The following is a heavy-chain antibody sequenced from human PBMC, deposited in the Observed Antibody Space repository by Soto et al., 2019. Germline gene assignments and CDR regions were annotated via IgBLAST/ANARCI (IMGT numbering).Heavy chain of an antibody. CDR1: GFTFGNYA. CDR2: ITGIDGRT. J-gene: IGHJ5*02. D-gene: IGHD2-15*01. V-gene: IGHV3-23*01. Sequence: PGGSLRLSCVGSGFTFGNYAMRWVRQAPGKGLEWVSSITGIDGRTYYADSVKGRFTISRDNPKNTLYLQMNNLRAEDTAMFYCAKDRGPYCSGGICYPPSWFDPWGRGTQVTVSS. CDR3: AKDRGPYCSGGICYPPSWFDP.